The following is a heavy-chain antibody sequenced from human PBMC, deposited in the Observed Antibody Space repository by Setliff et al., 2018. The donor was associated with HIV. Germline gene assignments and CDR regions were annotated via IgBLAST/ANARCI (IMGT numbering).Heavy chain of an antibody. Sequence: PSETLSLTCTVSGGSISSYYWSWIRQPPGKGLEWIGYIYTSGSTNYNPSLKSRVTISVDTSKNQFSLKLSSVTAADTAVYYCARDGYCGGDCYHDAFDIRGQGTMVTVSS. CDR1: GGSISSYY. D-gene: IGHD2-21*02. V-gene: IGHV4-4*08. CDR2: IYTSGST. CDR3: ARDGYCGGDCYHDAFDI. J-gene: IGHJ3*02.